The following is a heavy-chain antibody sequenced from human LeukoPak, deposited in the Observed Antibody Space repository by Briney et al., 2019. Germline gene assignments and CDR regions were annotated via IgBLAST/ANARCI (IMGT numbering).Heavy chain of an antibody. D-gene: IGHD4-23*01. CDR2: MSSGGRYI. Sequence: AGTLRLSCAASGFTFSSYSMTWIRQPPGKGLEWVSSMSSGGRYIYYADPMRRRFTISRDTANNSLCQEMTSPSAAHTALYCCARLLGMVTTFDYWGQGTLVTVSS. V-gene: IGHV3-21*06. J-gene: IGHJ4*02. CDR3: ARLLGMVTTFDY. CDR1: GFTFSSYS.